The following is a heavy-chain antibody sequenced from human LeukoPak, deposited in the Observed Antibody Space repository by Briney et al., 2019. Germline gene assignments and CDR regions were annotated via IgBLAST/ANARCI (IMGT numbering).Heavy chain of an antibody. CDR2: INPNSGGT. V-gene: IGHV1-2*02. CDR3: AKPRYDFWSGYTLDP. D-gene: IGHD3-3*01. Sequence: ASVKVSCKASGYTFTGYYMHWVRQASGQGLEWMGWINPNSGGTNYAQKFQGRVTMTRDTSISTAYMELSRLRSDDTAVYYCAKPRYDFWSGYTLDPWGQGTLVTVSS. J-gene: IGHJ5*02. CDR1: GYTFTGYY.